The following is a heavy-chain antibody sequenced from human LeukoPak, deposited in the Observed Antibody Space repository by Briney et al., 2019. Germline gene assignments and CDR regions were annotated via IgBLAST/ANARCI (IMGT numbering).Heavy chain of an antibody. CDR2: ISYDGGNT. CDR1: GFTFSSNA. Sequence: GGSLRLSCAASGFTFSSNAIHWVRQAPGKGLEWVAEISYDGGNTYYADSVKGRFTISRDNSKNALYLQMNSLRAEDTAVYYCAKDFTAMADYYYYGMDVWGQGTTVTVSS. CDR3: AKDFTAMADYYYYGMDV. J-gene: IGHJ6*02. V-gene: IGHV3-30-3*01. D-gene: IGHD5-18*01.